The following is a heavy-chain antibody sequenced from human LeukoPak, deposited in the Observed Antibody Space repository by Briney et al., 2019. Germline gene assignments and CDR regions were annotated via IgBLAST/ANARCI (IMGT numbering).Heavy chain of an antibody. Sequence: SETLSLTCTVSGSMSSNTYYWGWIRQPPGKGLEWIGSIYYSGSTYYNPSLKSRVTISVDTSKNQFSLKLSSVTAADKAVYYCARQRWLQWGDYFDYWGQGTLVTVSS. CDR3: ARQRWLQWGDYFDY. V-gene: IGHV4-39*01. D-gene: IGHD5-24*01. J-gene: IGHJ4*02. CDR2: IYYSGST. CDR1: GSMSSNTYY.